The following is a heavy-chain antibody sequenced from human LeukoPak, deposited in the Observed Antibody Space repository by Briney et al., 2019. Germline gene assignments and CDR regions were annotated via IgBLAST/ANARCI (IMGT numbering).Heavy chain of an antibody. CDR1: GLTFSSYW. V-gene: IGHV3-7*01. CDR3: ARASSGWSKLFDY. CDR2: IKQDGSEK. Sequence: GGSLRLSCAAPGLTFSSYWMSWVRQAPGKGLEWVANIKQDGSEKYYVDSVKGRFTISRDNAKNSLYLQMNSLRAEDTAVYYCARASSGWSKLFDYWGQGTLVTVSS. J-gene: IGHJ4*02. D-gene: IGHD6-19*01.